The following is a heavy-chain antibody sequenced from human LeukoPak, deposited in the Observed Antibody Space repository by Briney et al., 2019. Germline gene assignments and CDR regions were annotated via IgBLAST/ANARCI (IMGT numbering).Heavy chain of an antibody. CDR1: GGSISSYY. D-gene: IGHD1-26*01. V-gene: IGHV4-59*08. J-gene: IGHJ4*02. CDR3: ARLNSGSYVVRKYYFDY. CDR2: IYYSGST. Sequence: SETLSLTCTVSGGSISSYYWSWIRQPPGKGLEWIGYIYYSGSTNYNPSLKSRVTISVDTSKNQFSLKLSSVTAADTAVYYCARLNSGSYVVRKYYFDYWGQGTLVTVSS.